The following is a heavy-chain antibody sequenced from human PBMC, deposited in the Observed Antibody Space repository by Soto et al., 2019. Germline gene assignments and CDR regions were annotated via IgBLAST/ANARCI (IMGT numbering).Heavy chain of an antibody. Sequence: QVQLVQSGAEVKKPGASVKVSCKASGYTFTTSDINWVRQATGQGLEWMGWMNPKNDNTGYAQKFQGRVTMTKNTSISTAYLALSSLRSDDTAVYYCARGASSYDYWGQGTLVTVSS. CDR1: GYTFTTSD. CDR2: MNPKNDNT. J-gene: IGHJ4*02. V-gene: IGHV1-8*01. CDR3: ARGASSYDY. D-gene: IGHD3-16*02.